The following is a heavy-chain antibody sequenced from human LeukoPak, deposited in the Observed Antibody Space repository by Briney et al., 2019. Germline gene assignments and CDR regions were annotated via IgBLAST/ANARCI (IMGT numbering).Heavy chain of an antibody. CDR3: ARDLEYSSPGLYYYYMDV. CDR2: IYSGGST. Sequence: GGSLRLSCAASGFTVSSNYMSWVRQAPGKGLEWVSVIYSGGSTYYADSVKGRFTISRDNSKNTLYLQMNSLRAEDTAVYYCARDLEYSSPGLYYYYMDVWGKGTTVTVSS. CDR1: GFTVSSNY. J-gene: IGHJ6*03. V-gene: IGHV3-66*01. D-gene: IGHD6-6*01.